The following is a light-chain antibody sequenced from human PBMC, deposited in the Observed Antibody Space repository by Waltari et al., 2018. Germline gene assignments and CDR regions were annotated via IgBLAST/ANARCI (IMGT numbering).Light chain of an antibody. Sequence: QSALTQPASVSGSPGQSITISCTGTSSDGGGYNYVPWYQQHPGKAPKLIIYDVSKRPSGVSNRFSGSRSGNTASLTISGLQTEDEADYYCISYTSSSTWVFGGGTKLTVL. CDR3: ISYTSSSTWV. V-gene: IGLV2-14*03. CDR1: SSDGGGYNY. J-gene: IGLJ3*02. CDR2: DVS.